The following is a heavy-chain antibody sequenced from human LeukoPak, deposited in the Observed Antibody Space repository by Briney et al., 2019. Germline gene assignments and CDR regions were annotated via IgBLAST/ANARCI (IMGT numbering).Heavy chain of an antibody. CDR3: ARSGYYAFDI. CDR1: DGSISSGGFS. V-gene: IGHV4-31*03. D-gene: IGHD3-3*01. CDR2: IYDNGRT. J-gene: IGHJ3*02. Sequence: PSETLSLTCTVSDGSISSGGFSWSWVRQHPGKGVEWIGYIYDNGRTKYNSSLKSRLTISVDPSNNQFSLKLTSVTAADTAVYYCARSGYYAFDIWGQGTMVTVSS.